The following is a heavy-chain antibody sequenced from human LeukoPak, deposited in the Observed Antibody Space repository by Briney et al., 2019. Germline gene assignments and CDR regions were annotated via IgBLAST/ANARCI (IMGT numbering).Heavy chain of an antibody. V-gene: IGHV4-59*08. CDR1: GGSISSYF. CDR3: ARRSGSGWWFDY. J-gene: IGHJ4*02. Sequence: SETLSLTCIVSGGSISSYFWSWIRQPPGKGLEWIGYIYYSGSTNYSPSLKSRVTISVDTSKNQFSLKLSSVTAADTAVYYCARRSGSGWWFDYWGQGTLVTVSS. CDR2: IYYSGST. D-gene: IGHD6-19*01.